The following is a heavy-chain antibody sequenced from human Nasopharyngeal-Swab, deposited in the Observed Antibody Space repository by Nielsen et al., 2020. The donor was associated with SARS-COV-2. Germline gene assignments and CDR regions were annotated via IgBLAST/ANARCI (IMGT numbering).Heavy chain of an antibody. J-gene: IGHJ4*02. CDR3: ARVGYSYVLDY. V-gene: IGHV4-59*13. Sequence: SETLSLTCSVYGGSLSGYYWSWIRQPPGKGLEWIGYIYYSGSTNYNPSLKSRVTISVDTSKNQFSLKLSSVTAADTAVYYCARVGYSYVLDYWGQGTLVTVSS. CDR1: GGSLSGYY. CDR2: IYYSGST. D-gene: IGHD5-18*01.